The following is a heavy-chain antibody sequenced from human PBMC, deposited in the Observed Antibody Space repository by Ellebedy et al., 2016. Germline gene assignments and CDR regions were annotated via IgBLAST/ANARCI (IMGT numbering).Heavy chain of an antibody. D-gene: IGHD3-3*01. V-gene: IGHV3-21*04. CDR3: ARDFRDFPLTGGYYYMDV. J-gene: IGHJ6*03. CDR1: GFTFSSYS. Sequence: GESLKISCAASGFTFSSYSMNWVRQAPGKGLEWVSSISSSSSYMYYADSVKGRFTISRDNAKNSLYLQMNSLRAEDTAVYYCARDFRDFPLTGGYYYMDVWGKGTTVTVSS. CDR2: ISSSSSYM.